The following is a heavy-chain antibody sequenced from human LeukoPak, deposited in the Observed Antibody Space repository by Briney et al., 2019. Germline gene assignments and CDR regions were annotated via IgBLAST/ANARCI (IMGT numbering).Heavy chain of an antibody. J-gene: IGHJ4*02. D-gene: IGHD3-22*01. CDR1: GGSISSYY. V-gene: IGHV4-59*08. Sequence: SETLSLTCTVSGGSISSYYWSWIRQPPGKGLEWIGYIYYSGSTNYNPSLKSRVTISVDTSKNQFSLKLSSVTAADTAVYYCARHRPYYDSSGYYGDFDYWGQGTLVTVSS. CDR2: IYYSGST. CDR3: ARHRPYYDSSGYYGDFDY.